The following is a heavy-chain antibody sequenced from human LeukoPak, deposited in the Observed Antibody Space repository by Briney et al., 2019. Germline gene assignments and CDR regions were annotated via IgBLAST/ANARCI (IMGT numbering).Heavy chain of an antibody. V-gene: IGHV4-34*01. D-gene: IGHD3-10*01. CDR3: ASGVGEFFPDAFNI. CDR1: GGSFSDYS. J-gene: IGHJ3*02. CDR2: INHRGGT. Sequence: KPSETLSLTCAVFGGSFSDYSWTWIRQTPGKGLEWIGEINHRGGTNYNPSLKSRLTISVDTSKNQFSLNLTSVPAADTAVYYCASGVGEFFPDAFNIWGQGTMVGVFS.